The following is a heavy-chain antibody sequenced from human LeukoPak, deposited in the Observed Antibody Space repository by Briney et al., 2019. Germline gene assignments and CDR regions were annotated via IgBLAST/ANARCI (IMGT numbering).Heavy chain of an antibody. CDR2: TSSSSAYT. V-gene: IGHV3-11*06. CDR3: AREGGLRLTTRYFDY. CDR1: GFTFSDYY. D-gene: IGHD4-17*01. J-gene: IGHJ4*02. Sequence: PGGSLRLSCAASGFTFSDYYMSWIRQAPGKGLEWVSYTSSSSAYTDYADSVKGRFTISRDNAKKSLYLKMNSLRAEDTAVYYCAREGGLRLTTRYFDYWGQGTLVTVSS.